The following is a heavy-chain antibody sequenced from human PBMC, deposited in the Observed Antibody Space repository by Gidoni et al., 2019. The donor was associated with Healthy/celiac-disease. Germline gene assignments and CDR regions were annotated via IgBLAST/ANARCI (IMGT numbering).Heavy chain of an antibody. CDR2: ISYDGSNK. D-gene: IGHD5-18*01. V-gene: IGHV3-30*18. CDR1: GFTFSSYG. CDR3: AKDLVGYSDY. Sequence: QVQLVEAGGGVVQPGRSLGPPCSASGFTFSSYGMHWVRQAPGKGLEWVAVISYDGSNKYYADSVKGRFTISRDNSKNTLYLQMNSLRAEDTAVYYCAKDLVGYSDYWGQGTLVTVSS. J-gene: IGHJ4*02.